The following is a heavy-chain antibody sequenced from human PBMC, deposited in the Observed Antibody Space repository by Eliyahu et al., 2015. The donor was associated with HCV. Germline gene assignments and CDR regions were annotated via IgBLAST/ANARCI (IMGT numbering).Heavy chain of an antibody. CDR2: ISWNSGSI. CDR3: AKGLVVAATYPPFDY. V-gene: IGHV3-9*01. CDR1: GFTFDDYA. Sequence: EVQLVESGGGLVQPGRSLRLSCAASGFTFDDYAMHWVRQAPGKGLEWVSGISWNSGSIGYADSVKGRFTISRDNAKNSLYLQMNSLRAEDTALYYCAKGLVVAATYPPFDYWGQGTLVTVSS. D-gene: IGHD2-15*01. J-gene: IGHJ4*02.